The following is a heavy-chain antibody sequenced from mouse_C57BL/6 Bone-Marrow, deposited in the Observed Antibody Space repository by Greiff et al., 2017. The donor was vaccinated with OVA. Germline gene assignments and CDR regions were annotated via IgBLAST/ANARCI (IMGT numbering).Heavy chain of an antibody. D-gene: IGHD2-4*01. CDR2: TFYSGIT. V-gene: IGHV3-3*01. Sequence: EVMLVESGPSLVRPSQTLSLTCTVTGFSINSDCYWIWIRQFPGTKLEYIGYTFYSGITYYNPSLESRTYITRDTSKNQFSLKLSSVTTEDTATYYCARVLYDYDGFYAMDYWGQGTSVTVSS. J-gene: IGHJ4*01. CDR3: ARVLYDYDGFYAMDY. CDR1: GFSINSDCY.